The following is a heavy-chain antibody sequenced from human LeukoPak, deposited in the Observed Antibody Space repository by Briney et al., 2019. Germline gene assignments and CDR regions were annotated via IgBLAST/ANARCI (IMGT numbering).Heavy chain of an antibody. D-gene: IGHD3-22*01. V-gene: IGHV3-21*06. CDR1: SFTFSNYT. CDR2: ISRSISYI. Sequence: GGSLRLSCAASSFTFSNYTMTWVRQTPGNGLEWFSSISRSISYIYYADSVKRRFPISRHNAKNSLFLQMNRLRAQDTALYFCTRSQDYSDTSGYYLDRIDYWGQGTLVTVSS. J-gene: IGHJ4*02. CDR3: TRSQDYSDTSGYYLDRIDY.